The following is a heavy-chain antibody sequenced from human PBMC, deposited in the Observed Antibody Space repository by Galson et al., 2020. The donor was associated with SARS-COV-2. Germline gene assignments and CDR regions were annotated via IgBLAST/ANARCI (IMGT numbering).Heavy chain of an antibody. CDR3: TTASVIAARLDYYYGMDV. J-gene: IGHJ6*02. D-gene: IGHD6-6*01. CDR2: IKSKTDGGTT. Sequence: GGSLRLSCAASGFTFSNAWMSWVRQAPGKGLEWVGRIKSKTDGGTTDYAAPVKGRFTISRDDSKNTLYLQMNSLKTEDTAVYYCTTASVIAARLDYYYGMDVWGQGTTVTVSS. V-gene: IGHV3-15*01. CDR1: GFTFSNAW.